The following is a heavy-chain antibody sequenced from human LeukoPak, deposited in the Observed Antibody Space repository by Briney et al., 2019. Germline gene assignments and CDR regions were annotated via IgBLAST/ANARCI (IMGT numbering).Heavy chain of an antibody. CDR2: IIPIFGTA. V-gene: IGHV1-69*05. CDR1: GGTFSSYA. J-gene: IGHJ4*02. Sequence: SVKVSCKASGGTFSSYAISWVRQAPGQGLEWMGGIIPIFGTANYAQKFQGRVTITTDESTSTAYMELSSLRSEDTAVYYCARDLSGSYSPFDYWGQGTLVTVSS. CDR3: ARDLSGSYSPFDY. D-gene: IGHD1-26*01.